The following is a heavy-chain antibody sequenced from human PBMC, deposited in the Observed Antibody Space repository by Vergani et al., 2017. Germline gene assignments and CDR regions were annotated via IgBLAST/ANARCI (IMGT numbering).Heavy chain of an antibody. Sequence: EVQLLESGGDLVQPGGSLRLSCAASGFTFIMHAMSWVRQAPGKGLEWVSTLSASDRRTHYADSVKGRFTISRDNAKTSLYLDMSSLRAEDTAVYYCVRDVRVSRTWGQGTLVAVSS. CDR1: GFTFIMHA. CDR2: LSASDRRT. V-gene: IGHV3-23*01. CDR3: VRDVRVSRT. J-gene: IGHJ3*01.